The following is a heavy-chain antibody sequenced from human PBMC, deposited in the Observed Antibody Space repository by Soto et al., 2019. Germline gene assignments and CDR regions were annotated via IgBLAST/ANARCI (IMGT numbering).Heavy chain of an antibody. CDR2: IIPILGIA. J-gene: IGHJ4*02. CDR3: ASIYSGYDSSPFDY. V-gene: IGHV1-69*02. CDR1: GGTFSSYT. D-gene: IGHD5-12*01. Sequence: QVQLVQSGAEVKKPGSSVKVSCKASGGTFSSYTISWVRQAPGQGLEWMGRIIPILGIANYAQKFQGRVTITADKSTSTADMELSSLRSEDTAVYYCASIYSGYDSSPFDYWGQGTLVTVSS.